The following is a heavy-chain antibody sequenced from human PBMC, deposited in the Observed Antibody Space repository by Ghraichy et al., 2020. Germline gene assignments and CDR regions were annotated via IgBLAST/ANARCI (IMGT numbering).Heavy chain of an antibody. J-gene: IGHJ3*02. CDR3: ARGQRLSAFDI. Sequence: GESLNISCAASGFTVSNNYMSWVRQAPGMGLEWVSIIYSGGSTYYEDPVKGRFAISRDNSKNTLSLQMNSLRAEDTAVYYCARGQRLSAFDIWGQGTMVTVSS. V-gene: IGHV3-66*01. D-gene: IGHD5/OR15-5a*01. CDR1: GFTVSNNY. CDR2: IYSGGST.